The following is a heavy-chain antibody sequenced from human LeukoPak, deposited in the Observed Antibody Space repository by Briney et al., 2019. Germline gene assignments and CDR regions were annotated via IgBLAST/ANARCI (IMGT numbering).Heavy chain of an antibody. Sequence: ASVKVSCRASGYTFTSYGISWVRQAPGQGLEWLGGISAYNGNTNYAQRLQCRVTMTTDTATSTDYMELRSLRSDDTAVYYCARGSGPLWFGELYAFDIWGQGTMVTVSS. J-gene: IGHJ3*02. V-gene: IGHV1-18*01. D-gene: IGHD3-10*01. CDR1: GYTFTSYG. CDR2: ISAYNGNT. CDR3: ARGSGPLWFGELYAFDI.